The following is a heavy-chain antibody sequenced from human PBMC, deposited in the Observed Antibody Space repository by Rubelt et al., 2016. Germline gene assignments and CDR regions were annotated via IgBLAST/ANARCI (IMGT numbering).Heavy chain of an antibody. Sequence: QVQLVQSGAEVKKPGASVKVSCKASGYTFTSYAMHWVRQAPGHRIEWMGWINAGNGNTKYSQKCQGRVTITRDTAASTAYMELGSLRSEDTAVYYCARAQRIRLLMVYAPTFDYWGQGTLVTVSS. CDR1: GYTFTSYA. V-gene: IGHV1-3*01. CDR2: INAGNGNT. J-gene: IGHJ4*02. CDR3: ARAQRIRLLMVYAPTFDY. D-gene: IGHD2-8*01.